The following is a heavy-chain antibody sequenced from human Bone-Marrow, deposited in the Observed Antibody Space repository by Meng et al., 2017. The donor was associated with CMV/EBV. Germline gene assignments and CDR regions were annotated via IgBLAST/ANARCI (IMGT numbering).Heavy chain of an antibody. V-gene: IGHV1-69*10. CDR3: ARSTGTMMAFDI. CDR2: IIPILGIA. D-gene: IGHD1-1*01. Sequence: SVKVSCKASGGTFSSSAISWVRQAPGQGLEWMGGIIPILGIANYAQKFQGRVTITADKSTSTAYMELSSLRSEDTAVYYCARSTGTMMAFDIWGQGTMVTVSS. J-gene: IGHJ3*02. CDR1: GGTFSSSA.